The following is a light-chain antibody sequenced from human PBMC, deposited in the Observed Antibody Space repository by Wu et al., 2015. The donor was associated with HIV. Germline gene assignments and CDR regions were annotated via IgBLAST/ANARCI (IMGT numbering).Light chain of an antibody. J-gene: IGKJ1*01. Sequence: AIRITQSPSSLSASTGDRVTITCRASQGISSYLAWYQQKPGKAPNLLIYSASTLQSGVPSRFSGSGYGTDFTLTISSLQPEDFATYYCQQSYNLPPWTFGQGTKVEFK. CDR3: QQSYNLPPWT. CDR2: SAS. V-gene: IGKV1-8*01. CDR1: QGISSY.